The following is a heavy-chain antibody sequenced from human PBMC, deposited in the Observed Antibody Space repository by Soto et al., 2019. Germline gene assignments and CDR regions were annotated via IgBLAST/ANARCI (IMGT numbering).Heavy chain of an antibody. CDR2: INHSGST. D-gene: IGHD4-17*01. CDR1: GGSFSGYY. J-gene: IGHJ3*02. V-gene: IGHV4-34*01. CDR3: ARTYGDYEDAFDI. Sequence: LSLTCAVYGGSFSGYYWSWIRQPPGKGLEWIGEINHSGSTNYNPSLKSRVTISVDTSKNQFSLKLSSVTAADTAVYYCARTYGDYEDAFDIWGQGTMVTVSS.